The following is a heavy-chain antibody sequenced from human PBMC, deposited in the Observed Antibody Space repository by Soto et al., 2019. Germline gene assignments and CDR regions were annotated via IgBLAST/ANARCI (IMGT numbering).Heavy chain of an antibody. CDR3: VEGWHDC. V-gene: IGHV3-15*01. CDR1: GFMFSSAW. CDR2: IKSKKDGGAR. Sequence: EVQVVESGGDLVEPGGSLRLSCETSGFMFSSAWMSWVRKAPGKGLEWVARIKSKKDGGARDYAAPVNGRFSISRDDSKSTVYLQMNSLKAEDKALYYCVEGWHDCWGQGTLVTVSS. J-gene: IGHJ4*02.